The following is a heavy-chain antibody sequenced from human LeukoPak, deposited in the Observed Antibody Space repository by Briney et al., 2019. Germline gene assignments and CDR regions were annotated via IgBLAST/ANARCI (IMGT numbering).Heavy chain of an antibody. D-gene: IGHD5/OR15-5a*01. CDR1: GFTFSTYE. Sequence: GGSLRLSCAASGFTFSTYEMNWVRQAPGKGLEWISTISGSGNTIYYADSAKGRFTVSRDNAKNSLFLQMKSLRAEDTAVYYCARSARENNVHDYGYRIRYFEYWGQGTLVTVSS. J-gene: IGHJ4*02. CDR2: ISGSGNTI. CDR3: ARSARENNVHDYGYRIRYFEY. V-gene: IGHV3-48*03.